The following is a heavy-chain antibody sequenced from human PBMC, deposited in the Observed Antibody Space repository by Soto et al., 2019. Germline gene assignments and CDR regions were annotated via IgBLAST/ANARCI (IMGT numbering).Heavy chain of an antibody. CDR1: GFTFSSYA. Sequence: PGGSLRLSCAASGFTFSSYAMHWVRQAPGKGLEWVAVISYDGSNKYYADSVKGRFTISRDNSKNTLYLQMNSLRAEDTAVYYCAREGYIVLVPAAMLRDLDYWGQGTLVTVSS. V-gene: IGHV3-30-3*01. CDR2: ISYDGSNK. D-gene: IGHD2-2*01. CDR3: AREGYIVLVPAAMLRDLDY. J-gene: IGHJ4*02.